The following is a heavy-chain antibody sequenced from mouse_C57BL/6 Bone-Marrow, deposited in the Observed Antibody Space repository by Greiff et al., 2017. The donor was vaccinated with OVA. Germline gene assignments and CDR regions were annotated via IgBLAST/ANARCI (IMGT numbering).Heavy chain of an antibody. CDR1: GYTFTSYG. CDR2: IYPRSGNT. V-gene: IGHV1-81*01. D-gene: IGHD1-1*01. J-gene: IGHJ2*01. Sequence: VQLQQSGAELARPGASVKLSCKASGYTFTSYGISWVKQRTGQGLEWIGEIYPRSGNTYYNEKFKGKATLTADKSSSTAYMELRSLTSEDSAVYFCARLGDYYVSINYFDDWGQGTTLTVSS. CDR3: ARLGDYYVSINYFDD.